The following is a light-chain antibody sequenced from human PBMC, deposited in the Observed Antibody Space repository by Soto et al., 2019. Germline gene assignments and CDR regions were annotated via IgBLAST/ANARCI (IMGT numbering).Light chain of an antibody. V-gene: IGKV1-5*03. CDR2: EAS. J-gene: IGKJ1*01. Sequence: DIQMTQSPSTLSASVGDRVTINCRASQNINNWLAWYQQKPGQAPKLLIYEASNLEGGVPSRFSASGSGTDFPLTISSLQPDDFATYFCQQYSAPWTFGRGTKVDIK. CDR3: QQYSAPWT. CDR1: QNINNW.